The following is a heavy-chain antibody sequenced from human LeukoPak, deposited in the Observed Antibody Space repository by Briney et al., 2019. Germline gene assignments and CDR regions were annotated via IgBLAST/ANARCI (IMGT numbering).Heavy chain of an antibody. Sequence: ASVKVSCKPSGYTFIRYGMSWVRQAPGQGIEWLGWISGYNGNAKYAEKFHGRVTMTTDTSTSTAYMELSSLRSEDTAVYYCARDIVGATGDAFDIWGQGTMVTVSS. CDR3: ARDIVGATGDAFDI. D-gene: IGHD1-26*01. CDR1: GYTFIRYG. CDR2: ISGYNGNA. V-gene: IGHV1-18*01. J-gene: IGHJ3*02.